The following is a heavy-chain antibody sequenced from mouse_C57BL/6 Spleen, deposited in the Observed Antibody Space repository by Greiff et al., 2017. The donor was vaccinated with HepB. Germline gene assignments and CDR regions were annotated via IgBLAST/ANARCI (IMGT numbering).Heavy chain of an antibody. CDR3: ARKYYYGSSPFAY. Sequence: QVQLQQPGAELVKPGASVKLSCKASGYTFTSYWMHWVKQRPGQGLEWIGMIHPNSGSTNYNEKFKSKATLTVDKSSSTAYMQLSSLTSEDSAVYYCARKYYYGSSPFAYWGQGTLVTVSA. D-gene: IGHD1-1*01. J-gene: IGHJ3*01. CDR1: GYTFTSYW. CDR2: IHPNSGST. V-gene: IGHV1-64*01.